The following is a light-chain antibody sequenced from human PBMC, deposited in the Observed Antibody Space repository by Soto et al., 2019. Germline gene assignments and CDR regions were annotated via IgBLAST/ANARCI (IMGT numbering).Light chain of an antibody. Sequence: EMVMTQSPATLSVSPGERATLSCRASQSVRSDLAWYQLKPGLAPRLLIYGASTRATGIPSRFSGSGSKTEITLTISRLQSEEVAVYYCQQYNDWPLTFGGGTKVEIK. CDR1: QSVRSD. CDR2: GAS. CDR3: QQYNDWPLT. V-gene: IGKV3-15*01. J-gene: IGKJ4*01.